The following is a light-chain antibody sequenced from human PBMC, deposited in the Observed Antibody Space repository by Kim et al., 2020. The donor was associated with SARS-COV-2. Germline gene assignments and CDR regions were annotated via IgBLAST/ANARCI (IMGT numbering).Light chain of an antibody. CDR3: QQYHNMQT. CDR2: GAS. V-gene: IGKV3-15*01. J-gene: IGKJ2*01. Sequence: LSVSPGESAPLSCRASQSISSNLAWYQQKPGQAPRLLIYGASTRATDIPVRFSGSGSGTEFTLTISSLQSEDFVVYYCQQYHNMQTFGQGTKLEI. CDR1: QSISSN.